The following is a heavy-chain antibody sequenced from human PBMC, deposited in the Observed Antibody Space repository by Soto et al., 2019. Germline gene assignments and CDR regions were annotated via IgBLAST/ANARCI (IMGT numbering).Heavy chain of an antibody. D-gene: IGHD3-9*01. CDR1: GFTFSSYA. J-gene: IGHJ6*02. CDR2: ISGSGGST. Sequence: VQLLESGGGLVQPGGSLRLSCAASGFTFSSYAMSWVRQAPGKGLEWVSAISGSGGSTYYADSVKGRFTISRDNSKNTLYLQMNSLRAEDTAVYYCAKDGSQYYDILTGYYSPYYYGMDVWGQGTTVTVSS. V-gene: IGHV3-23*01. CDR3: AKDGSQYYDILTGYYSPYYYGMDV.